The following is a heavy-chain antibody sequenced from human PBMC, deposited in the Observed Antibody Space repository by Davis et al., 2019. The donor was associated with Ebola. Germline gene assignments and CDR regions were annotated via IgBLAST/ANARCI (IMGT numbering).Heavy chain of an antibody. CDR1: GFTFSSYG. V-gene: IGHV3-30*02. D-gene: IGHD2-2*01. CDR2: IRYDGSNK. Sequence: PGGSLRLSCAASGFTFSSYGMHWVRQAPGKGLEWVAFIRYDGSNKYYADSVKGRFTISRDNSKNTLYLQMNSLRAEDTAVYYCARVLGYCSSTSCYVAWYFDLWGRGTLVTVPS. J-gene: IGHJ2*01. CDR3: ARVLGYCSSTSCYVAWYFDL.